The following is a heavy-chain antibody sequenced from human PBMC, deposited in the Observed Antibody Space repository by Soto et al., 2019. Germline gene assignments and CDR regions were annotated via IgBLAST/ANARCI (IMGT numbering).Heavy chain of an antibody. V-gene: IGHV1-18*01. J-gene: IGHJ4*02. CDR1: GYTFTSYG. D-gene: IGHD4-17*01. Sequence: ASVKVSCKASGYTFTSYGISWVRQAPGQGLEWMGWISAFNGKTNYVQNLQGRVTMTTDTSTSAAYMELRSLTSDDTAVYYCARDYGDYGNYLDYWGQGTLVTVSS. CDR2: ISAFNGKT. CDR3: ARDYGDYGNYLDY.